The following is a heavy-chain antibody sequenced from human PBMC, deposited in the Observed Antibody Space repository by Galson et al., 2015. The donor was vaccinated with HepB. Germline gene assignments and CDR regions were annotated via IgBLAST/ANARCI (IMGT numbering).Heavy chain of an antibody. CDR3: ARDQLVVGPGDMYNYYHYGMDV. CDR2: VSTYGGHT. J-gene: IGHJ6*02. V-gene: IGHV1-18*01. D-gene: IGHD2-2*01. CDR1: GYTFNRYG. Sequence: SVKVSCKASGYTFNRYGLIWVRQAPGQGLEWMGWVSTYGGHTNYAQRLQDRVTMTTDTSTTTAYMELRSLRFDDTAVYFCARDQLVVGPGDMYNYYHYGMDVWGQGTTVTVSS.